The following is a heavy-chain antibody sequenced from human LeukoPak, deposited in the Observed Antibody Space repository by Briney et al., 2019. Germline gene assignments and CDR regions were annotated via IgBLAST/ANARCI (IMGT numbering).Heavy chain of an antibody. Sequence: PGGSLRLSCAASGFTFSRYWMHWVRQAPGEGLVWVSRINPDGSHTTYADAVEGRFTISRDNAKNTVYLQMNSLRAEDTAVYFDMGTTPGDDFDFWSQGTLVSVSS. D-gene: IGHD1-1*01. V-gene: IGHV3-74*01. J-gene: IGHJ4*02. CDR1: GFTFSRYW. CDR2: INPDGSHT. CDR3: MGTTPGDDFDF.